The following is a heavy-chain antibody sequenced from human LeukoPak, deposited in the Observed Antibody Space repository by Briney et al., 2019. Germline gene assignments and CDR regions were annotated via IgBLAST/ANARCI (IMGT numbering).Heavy chain of an antibody. CDR2: ISSGGSNI. Sequence: GGSLRLSCAASGFTFSDYYMTWIRQAPGKGLEWVSYISSGGSNIYYADSVKGRFTISRDNAKNSLYLQMNSLRAEDTAVYYCATRITGATRGYFQYWGQGTLVTVSS. CDR3: ATRITGATRGYFQY. J-gene: IGHJ1*01. V-gene: IGHV3-11*01. CDR1: GFTFSDYY. D-gene: IGHD1-20*01.